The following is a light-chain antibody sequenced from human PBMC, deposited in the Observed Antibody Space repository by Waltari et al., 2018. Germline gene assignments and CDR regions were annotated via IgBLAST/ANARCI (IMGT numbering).Light chain of an antibody. CDR3: QQYHNYPVT. J-gene: IGKJ4*01. Sequence: DIQMTQSPSTLSSSVGDRVTITCRASQSINSWLAWHQLKPGKAPKLLIYKASKLESGVPSRFSGSGSGREFTLTISSLQPDDFAIYYCQQYHNYPVTFGGGTKVEIK. CDR2: KAS. CDR1: QSINSW. V-gene: IGKV1-5*03.